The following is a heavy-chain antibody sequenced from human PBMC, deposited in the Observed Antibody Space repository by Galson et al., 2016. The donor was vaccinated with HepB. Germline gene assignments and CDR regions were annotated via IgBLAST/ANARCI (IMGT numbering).Heavy chain of an antibody. CDR1: GFTFSNFA. CDR3: ARDQVVSMAGINYYFYYGMDV. V-gene: IGHV3-30*04. CDR2: ISHEGKNR. J-gene: IGHJ6*02. D-gene: IGHD6-19*01. Sequence: SLRLSCAASGFTFSNFAMHWVRQAPGEGLEWVAVISHEGKNRYYPDSVKGRFTISRDNSRNTLFLQMNSLRIEDTAVYYCARDQVVSMAGINYYFYYGMDVWGQGTTVTVSS.